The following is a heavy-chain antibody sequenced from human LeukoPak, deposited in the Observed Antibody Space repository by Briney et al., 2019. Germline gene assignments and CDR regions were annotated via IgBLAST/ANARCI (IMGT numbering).Heavy chain of an antibody. CDR3: VRDMSGVVAASTEEY. CDR2: ISSTSDYL. D-gene: IGHD2-15*01. J-gene: IGHJ4*02. CDR1: GFTFSAYG. Sequence: GGSLRLSCAASGFTFSAYGMHWVRQAPGKGLEWVSSISSTSDYLDHADSLKGRFTISRDNAKKPLYLQMSSLRVEDTAVYYCVRDMSGVVAASTEEYWGQGTLVTVSS. V-gene: IGHV3-21*01.